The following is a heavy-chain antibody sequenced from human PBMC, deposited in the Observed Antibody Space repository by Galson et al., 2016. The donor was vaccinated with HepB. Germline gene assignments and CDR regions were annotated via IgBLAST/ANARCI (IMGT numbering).Heavy chain of an antibody. CDR1: GFTFSGSA. CDR2: ISGRGGRT. Sequence: SLRLSCAASGFTFSGSAIHWVRQAPGKGLEWVSGISGRGGRTYYADSVKGRFTLSRDNSKDTLYLQMNSLRAEDTAVYYCAKDVDTAMVPDAFDIWGQGTMVTVSS. J-gene: IGHJ3*02. V-gene: IGHV3-23*01. CDR3: AKDVDTAMVPDAFDI. D-gene: IGHD5-18*01.